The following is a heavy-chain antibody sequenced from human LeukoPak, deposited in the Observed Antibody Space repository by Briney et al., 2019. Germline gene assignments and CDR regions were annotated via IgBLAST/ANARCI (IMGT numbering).Heavy chain of an antibody. CDR3: ARGEYYDSSGYYYSNGMDV. CDR2: ISSSSSYI. V-gene: IGHV3-21*01. J-gene: IGHJ6*02. Sequence: GGSLRLSCAASGFTFSSYSMSWVRQAPGNGLEWVSSISSSSSYIYYADSVKGRFTISRDNAKNSLYLQMNSLRAEDTAVYYCARGEYYDSSGYYYSNGMDVWGQGTTVTVSS. CDR1: GFTFSSYS. D-gene: IGHD3-22*01.